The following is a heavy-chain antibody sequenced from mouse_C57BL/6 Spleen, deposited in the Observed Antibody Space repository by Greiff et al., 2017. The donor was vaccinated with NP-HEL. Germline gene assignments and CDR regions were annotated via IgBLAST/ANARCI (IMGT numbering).Heavy chain of an antibody. CDR2: INPNNGGT. CDR3: ARSPIYYGYPYAMDD. Sequence: EVQLQQSGPELVKPGASVKIPCKASGYTFTDYNMDWVKQSHGKSLEWIGDINPNNGGTIYNQKFKGKATLTVDKSSSTAYMERRSLTSEDTAVYYCARSPIYYGYPYAMDDWGQGTSVTVAS. CDR1: GYTFTDYN. V-gene: IGHV1-18*01. D-gene: IGHD2-2*01. J-gene: IGHJ4*01.